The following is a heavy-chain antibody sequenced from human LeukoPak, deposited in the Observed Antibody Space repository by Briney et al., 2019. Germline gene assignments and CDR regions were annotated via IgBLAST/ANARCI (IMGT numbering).Heavy chain of an antibody. Sequence: PGGSLRLSCAASGFTFSNAWLSWVRQAPGKGLERVGRIRSKTDGGTTDYAAPVKGRFTISRDDSKNTLYLQMNSLKIEDIGVYYCTTGTWGFGDFWGQGTLVTVSS. CDR2: IRSKTDGGTT. CDR3: TTGTWGFGDF. J-gene: IGHJ4*02. CDR1: GFTFSNAW. D-gene: IGHD7-27*01. V-gene: IGHV3-15*01.